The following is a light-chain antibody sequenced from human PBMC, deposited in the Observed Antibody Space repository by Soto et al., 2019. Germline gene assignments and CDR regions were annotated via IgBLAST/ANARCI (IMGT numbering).Light chain of an antibody. CDR2: DAS. CDR3: QQRSNWPTAYT. Sequence: EIVLTQSPATLSLSPGERATLSCRASQSVSSYLAWYQQKPGQAPRLLIYDASNRATGIPARFSGSGSGTDFTFTISSREPEDFAVYDCQQRSNWPTAYTFGQGTKLEIK. J-gene: IGKJ2*01. CDR1: QSVSSY. V-gene: IGKV3-11*01.